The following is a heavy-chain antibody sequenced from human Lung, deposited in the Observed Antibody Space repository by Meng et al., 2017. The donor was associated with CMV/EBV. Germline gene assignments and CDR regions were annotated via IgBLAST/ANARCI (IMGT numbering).Heavy chain of an antibody. CDR3: ARATGGDY. D-gene: IGHD4-11*01. V-gene: IGHV3-69-1*01. Sequence: GESXKISCAAFGFTFSDYYMNWVRQAPGKGLEWVSSISSRSTIYYADSVKGRFTISRDNAKNSLYLQMNSLRAEDTAVYYCARATGGDYWGQGTLVTVSS. J-gene: IGHJ4*02. CDR2: ISSRSTI. CDR1: GFTFSDYY.